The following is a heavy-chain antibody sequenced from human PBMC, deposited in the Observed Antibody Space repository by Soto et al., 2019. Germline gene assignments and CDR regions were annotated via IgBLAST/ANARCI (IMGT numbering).Heavy chain of an antibody. J-gene: IGHJ5*02. V-gene: IGHV3-30-3*01. CDR1: GFTFSSYA. D-gene: IGHD6-19*01. Sequence: QVQLVESGGGVVQPGRSLRLSCAGSGFTFSSYAMVWVRQAPGKGLEWVAVISDDGSNKHYADSMKGRFTTFRDNAKNTLYLQMNRLSGEETALYYCAGDRGSGGLVFGSWGQGTLVTVSS. CDR2: ISDDGSNK. CDR3: AGDRGSGGLVFGS.